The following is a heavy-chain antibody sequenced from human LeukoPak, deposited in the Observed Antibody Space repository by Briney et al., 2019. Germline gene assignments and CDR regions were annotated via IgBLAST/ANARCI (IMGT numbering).Heavy chain of an antibody. V-gene: IGHV4-59*08. D-gene: IGHD3-10*01. CDR1: GGSISSYY. CDR2: IHYSGST. Sequence: SETLSFTCTGSGGSISSYYWSWIRQPPGQGLVGIGYIHYSGSTNYNPSLKGRVTISVDTSKNQSSLKLSSVTAADTAVYYCAGSLWFGYYYFDYWGQGTLVTVSS. CDR3: AGSLWFGYYYFDY. J-gene: IGHJ4*02.